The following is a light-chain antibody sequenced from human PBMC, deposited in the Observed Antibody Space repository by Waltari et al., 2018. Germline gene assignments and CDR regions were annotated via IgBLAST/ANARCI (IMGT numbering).Light chain of an antibody. Sequence: DIQMTQSPSSLSASVGDRFTIPCRASPSISSYLYWYQQKPGKAPKLLIFAASSLESGVPSRFSGSGSGTDFTLTITSLQPEDFATYYCQQSHSAPRTFGQGTKVEIK. J-gene: IGKJ1*01. CDR3: QQSHSAPRT. CDR2: AAS. CDR1: PSISSY. V-gene: IGKV1-39*01.